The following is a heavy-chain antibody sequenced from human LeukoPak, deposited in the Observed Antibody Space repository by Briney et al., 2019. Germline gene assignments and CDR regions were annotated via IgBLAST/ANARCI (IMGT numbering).Heavy chain of an antibody. CDR2: INPNSGGT. D-gene: IGHD2-2*02. Sequence: GASVKVSCKASGYTFTGYYMHWVRQAPGQGLEWMGWINPNSGGTNYAQKFQGRVTMTRDTSISTAYMELSRLRSDDTAVYYCARVTGYCSSTSCYTDYFDYWGQGTLVTVSS. CDR3: ARVTGYCSSTSCYTDYFDY. CDR1: GYTFTGYY. J-gene: IGHJ4*02. V-gene: IGHV1-2*02.